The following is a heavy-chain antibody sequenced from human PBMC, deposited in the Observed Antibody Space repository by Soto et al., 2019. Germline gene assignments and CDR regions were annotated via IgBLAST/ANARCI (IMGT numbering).Heavy chain of an antibody. Sequence: HLVESGGGVVQPGKSLRLSCAASKFTFSNYDMHWVRQAPGKGLEWVAVVSYDGNKRYYADSVRGRFTISRDNSKNTVYLEMNSLRPEDTAVYFCAKGRDSTCWYYREGDYWGQGNLVTVSS. D-gene: IGHD6-19*01. J-gene: IGHJ4*02. V-gene: IGHV3-30*18. CDR1: KFTFSNYD. CDR2: VSYDGNKR. CDR3: AKGRDSTCWYYREGDY.